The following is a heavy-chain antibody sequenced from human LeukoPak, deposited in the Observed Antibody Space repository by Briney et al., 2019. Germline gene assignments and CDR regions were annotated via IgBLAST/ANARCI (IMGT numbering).Heavy chain of an antibody. D-gene: IGHD2-15*01. CDR2: IYYSGST. V-gene: IGHV4-59*01. J-gene: IGHJ4*02. CDR1: GGSISSYY. CDR3: ARQHCSGGDCYFFD. Sequence: KSSETLSLTCTVSGGSISSYYWSWIRQPPGKGLEWIGYIYYSGSTNYNPSLKSRVTISVDTSKNQFSLKLSSVTAADTAVYYCARQHCSGGDCYFFDWGQGTLVTVSS.